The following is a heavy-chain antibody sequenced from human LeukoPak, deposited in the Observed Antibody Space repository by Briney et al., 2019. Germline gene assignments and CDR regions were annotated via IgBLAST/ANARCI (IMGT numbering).Heavy chain of an antibody. V-gene: IGHV3-7*01. CDR3: ARLRYRKGKNWFDP. CDR2: IKQDGSGK. Sequence: GGSLRLSCAASGFTFSSYWMSWVRQAPGKGLEWVANIKQDGSGKYYVDSVKGRFTISRDNAKNSLYLQMNSLRAEDTAVYYCARLRYRKGKNWFDPWGQGTLVTVSS. J-gene: IGHJ5*02. CDR1: GFTFSSYW. D-gene: IGHD1-14*01.